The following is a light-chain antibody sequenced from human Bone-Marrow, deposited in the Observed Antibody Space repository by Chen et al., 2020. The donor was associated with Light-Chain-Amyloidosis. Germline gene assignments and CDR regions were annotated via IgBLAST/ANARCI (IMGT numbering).Light chain of an antibody. Sequence: EIVLTKTPETLSLSPGERATLSCRASQSVRSNYLAWYKQKPGQAPRLLMNGASSRATFSPDRFSCSGSGTYFTLTISRLEPEDFVLDYCKQYGSSPWPFGNGTKVEIK. J-gene: IGKJ1*01. CDR3: KQYGSSPWP. CDR2: GAS. V-gene: IGKV3-20*01. CDR1: QSVRSNY.